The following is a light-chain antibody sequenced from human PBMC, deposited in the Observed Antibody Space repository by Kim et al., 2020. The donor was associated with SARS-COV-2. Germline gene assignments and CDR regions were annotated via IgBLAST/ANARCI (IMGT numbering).Light chain of an antibody. J-gene: IGLJ1*01. CDR2: QDT. CDR3: QAWDSSAYV. V-gene: IGLV3-1*01. Sequence: VSPGQTASITCSGDKLGDKYACWYQPKPGQSPLLVIYQDTKRPSGIPERFSGSNSGNTATLTISGTQAMDEADYYCQAWDSSAYVFGTGTKVTVL. CDR1: KLGDKY.